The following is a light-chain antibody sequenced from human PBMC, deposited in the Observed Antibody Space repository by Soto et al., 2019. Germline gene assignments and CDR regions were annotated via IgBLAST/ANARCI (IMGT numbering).Light chain of an antibody. Sequence: DVQLTQSPSTLPASVGDRVTITCRASQSISTWLAWYQQKPGKAPNLLSDATSSLQGGVPSRVSGRGSGTEFTLTISSLQTDDFATYYCQHYNSYSEAFGQGTKVDI. V-gene: IGKV1-5*01. J-gene: IGKJ1*01. CDR1: QSISTW. CDR2: ATS. CDR3: QHYNSYSEA.